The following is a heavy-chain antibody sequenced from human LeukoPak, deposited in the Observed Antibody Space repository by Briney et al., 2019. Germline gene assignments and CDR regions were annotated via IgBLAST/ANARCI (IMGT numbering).Heavy chain of an antibody. CDR3: ARGSGGNGDYEFDY. D-gene: IGHD4-17*01. CDR2: IYYSGST. V-gene: IGHV4-59*01. CDR1: GGSISSYY. Sequence: SETLSLTCTVSGGSISSYYWSWIRQPPGKGLEWIGYIYYSGSTNYNPSLKSRVTISVDTSRNQFSLKLSSVTAADTAVYCCARGSGGNGDYEFDYWGQGTLVTVSS. J-gene: IGHJ4*02.